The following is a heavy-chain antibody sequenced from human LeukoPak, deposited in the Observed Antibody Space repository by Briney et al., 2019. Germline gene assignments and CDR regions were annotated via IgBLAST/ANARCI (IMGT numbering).Heavy chain of an antibody. Sequence: YPGGSLRLSCAASGFIFSSDVMSWVRQAPGKGLEWVSTISANGGDTNYADSVKGRFTISRDNSKSTLYLQMNSLRAEDTAVYYCAILLVVIPYWGQGTLVTVSS. CDR3: AILLVVIPY. V-gene: IGHV3-23*01. D-gene: IGHD2-21*01. J-gene: IGHJ4*02. CDR2: ISANGGDT. CDR1: GFIFSSDV.